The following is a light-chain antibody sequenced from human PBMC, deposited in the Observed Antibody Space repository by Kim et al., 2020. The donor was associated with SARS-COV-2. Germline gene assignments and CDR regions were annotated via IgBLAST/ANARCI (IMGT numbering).Light chain of an antibody. CDR2: AAS. CDR3: QQSYSTPRT. J-gene: IGKJ3*01. CDR1: QSISSY. V-gene: IGKV1-39*01. Sequence: DIQMTQSTSSLSASVGDRVTITCRASQSISSYLNWYQQKPGKAPKLLIYAASSLQSGVPSRFSGSGSGTVFTLTISSLQPEDFATYYFQQSYSTPRTFGPGTKVDIK.